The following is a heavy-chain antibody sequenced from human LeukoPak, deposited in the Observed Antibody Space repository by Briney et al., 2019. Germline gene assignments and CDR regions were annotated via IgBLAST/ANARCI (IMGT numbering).Heavy chain of an antibody. Sequence: GGSLRLSCAVSGFTFSSYGMSWVRQAPGKGLEWVGRIKSKTDGGTTDYAAPVKGRFTISRDDSKNTLYLQMNSLKTEDTAVYYCTTEEQLVLFDYWGQGTLVTVSS. V-gene: IGHV3-15*01. D-gene: IGHD6-6*01. CDR1: GFTFSSYG. CDR3: TTEEQLVLFDY. CDR2: IKSKTDGGTT. J-gene: IGHJ4*02.